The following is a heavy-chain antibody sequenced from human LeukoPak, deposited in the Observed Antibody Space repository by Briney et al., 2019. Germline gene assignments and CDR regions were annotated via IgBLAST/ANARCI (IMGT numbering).Heavy chain of an antibody. J-gene: IGHJ6*03. Sequence: ASVKVSCKASGYTFTSYDINWVRQATGQGLEWMGWMNPNSGNTGYAQKFQGRVTITRNTSISTAYMELSSLRSEDTAVYYCARAPIAVAGKTSPGAYYYYYYMDVWGKGTTVTVSS. CDR1: GYTFTSYD. V-gene: IGHV1-8*03. CDR3: ARAPIAVAGKTSPGAYYYYYYMDV. D-gene: IGHD6-19*01. CDR2: MNPNSGNT.